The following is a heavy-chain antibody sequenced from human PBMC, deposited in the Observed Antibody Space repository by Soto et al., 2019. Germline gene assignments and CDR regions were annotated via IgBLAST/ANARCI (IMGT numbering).Heavy chain of an antibody. J-gene: IGHJ5*02. CDR1: GYTLTELS. CDR2: FDPEDGET. V-gene: IGHV1-24*01. CDR3: AALQNWNYWFDP. D-gene: IGHD1-7*01. Sequence: ASVKVSCKVSGYTLTELSMHWVRQAPGKGLEWMGGFDPEDGETIYAQKFQGRVTMTEDTSTDTAYMELSSLRSEDTAVYYCAALQNWNYWFDPWGQGTLVTVSS.